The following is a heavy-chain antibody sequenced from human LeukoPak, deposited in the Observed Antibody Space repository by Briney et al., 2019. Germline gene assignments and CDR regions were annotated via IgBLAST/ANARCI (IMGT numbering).Heavy chain of an antibody. CDR2: IREDGNEK. CDR1: GFTFSSYW. J-gene: IGHJ4*02. Sequence: GGSLRLSCSASGFTFSSYWMSWVRQTTGKGLECVAKIREDGNEKFYVDSVKGRFTISRDNAKNSVYLQMNSLRVEDTAVYFCARDYIGGWNDHWGQGTLVTVSS. CDR3: ARDYIGGWNDH. V-gene: IGHV3-7*01. D-gene: IGHD3-16*01.